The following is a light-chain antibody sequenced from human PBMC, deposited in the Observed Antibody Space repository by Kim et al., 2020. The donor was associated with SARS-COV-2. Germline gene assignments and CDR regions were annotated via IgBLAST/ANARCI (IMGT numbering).Light chain of an antibody. J-gene: IGKJ2*01. Sequence: GPLSLSPGERAPLSCRARSNYLAWYQQKPGQAPRLLIYVASSRATGIPDKFSGSGSGTDFTLTISRLEAEDFVVYYCQQYGTAPYTFGQGTKLEI. V-gene: IGKV3-20*01. CDR1: SNY. CDR3: QQYGTAPYT. CDR2: VAS.